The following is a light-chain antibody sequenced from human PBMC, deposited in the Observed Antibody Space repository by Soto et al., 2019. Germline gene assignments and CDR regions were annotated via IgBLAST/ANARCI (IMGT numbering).Light chain of an antibody. CDR1: SGHSSYI. J-gene: IGLJ7*01. V-gene: IGLV4-60*02. Sequence: QSVLTQSSSASASLGSSVKLTCTLRSGHSSYIIAWPQQQPGKAPRSLMKLEGSGSYNTGSGVPDRFSGSSSGADRYLTISNLQFEDEANYYCETWDSNTRVFGGGTQLTVL. CDR2: LEGSGSY. CDR3: ETWDSNTRV.